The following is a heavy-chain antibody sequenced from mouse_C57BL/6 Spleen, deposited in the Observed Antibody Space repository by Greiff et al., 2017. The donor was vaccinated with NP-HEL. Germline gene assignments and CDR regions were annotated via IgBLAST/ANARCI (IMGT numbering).Heavy chain of an antibody. Sequence: QVQLKESGPELVKPGASVKISCKASGYAFSSSWMNWVKQRPGKGLEWIGRIYPGDGDTNYNGKFKGKATLTADKSSSTAYMQLSSLTSEDSAVYFCAREKDGLAYWGQGTLVTVSA. CDR2: IYPGDGDT. D-gene: IGHD3-1*01. V-gene: IGHV1-82*01. CDR1: GYAFSSSW. CDR3: AREKDGLAY. J-gene: IGHJ3*01.